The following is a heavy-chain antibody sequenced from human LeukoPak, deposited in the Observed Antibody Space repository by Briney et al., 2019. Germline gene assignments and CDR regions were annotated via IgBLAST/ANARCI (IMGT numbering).Heavy chain of an antibody. Sequence: GGSLRLSCAASGFTFSSYSMNWVRQAPGKGLEWVSSITSSSSYIYYADSVKGRFTISRDNAKNSLYLQMNSLRAEDTAVYYCARDGGPEWEHHHGFDYWGQGTLVTVSS. CDR3: ARDGGPEWEHHHGFDY. D-gene: IGHD1-26*01. V-gene: IGHV3-21*01. J-gene: IGHJ4*02. CDR2: ITSSSSYI. CDR1: GFTFSSYS.